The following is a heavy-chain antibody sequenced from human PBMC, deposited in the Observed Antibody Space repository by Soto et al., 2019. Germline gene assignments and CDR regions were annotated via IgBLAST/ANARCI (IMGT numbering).Heavy chain of an antibody. CDR3: VTSLSAHFDY. CDR1: PFTFPHYA. J-gene: IGHJ4*02. V-gene: IGHV3-23*05. CDR2: IDGPTTNT. Sequence: PRGPLRLACRASPFTFPHYAMMSPRQAPGRGLEWVSTIDGPTTNTHYIDSVKGRFFISRDNAINTVYLQMNGLRAEDTAVYYCVTSLSAHFDYWGRGTLVTVSS.